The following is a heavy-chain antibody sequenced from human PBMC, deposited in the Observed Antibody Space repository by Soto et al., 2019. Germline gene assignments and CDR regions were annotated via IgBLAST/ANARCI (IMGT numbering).Heavy chain of an antibody. Sequence: EVQLVESGGGLVQPGGSLRLSCAASGYTVSNNYMTWVRQAPGKGLEWVSGIYSGGGTDYADSVKGRFTISRDKSKNTVYLQMNSLRGEDTAVYYCARHSGIYYIGGDYWGQGTLVTVFS. CDR3: ARHSGIYYIGGDY. J-gene: IGHJ4*02. D-gene: IGHD3-10*01. CDR2: IYSGGGT. CDR1: GYTVSNNY. V-gene: IGHV3-66*04.